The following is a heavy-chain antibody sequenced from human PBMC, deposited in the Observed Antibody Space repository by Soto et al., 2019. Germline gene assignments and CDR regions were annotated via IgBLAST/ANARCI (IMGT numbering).Heavy chain of an antibody. J-gene: IGHJ6*03. CDR3: ARDRRLRSFDYYMDV. D-gene: IGHD4-17*01. V-gene: IGHV4-59*01. Sequence: PSETLSLTCTVSGGSISSYYWSWTRQPPGKGLEWIGYIYYSGSTNYNPSLKSRVTISVDTSKNQFSLKLSSVTAADTAVYYCARDRRLRSFDYYMDVWGKGTTVTVSS. CDR1: GGSISSYY. CDR2: IYYSGST.